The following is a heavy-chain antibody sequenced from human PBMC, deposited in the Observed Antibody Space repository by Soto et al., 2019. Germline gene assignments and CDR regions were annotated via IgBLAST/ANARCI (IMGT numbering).Heavy chain of an antibody. D-gene: IGHD2-21*02. CDR3: ARGTRLTLGEGGGDGTLDY. CDR1: GFTFSSYG. V-gene: IGHV3-33*01. J-gene: IGHJ4*02. Sequence: GGSLRLSCAASGFTFSSYGMHWVRQAPGKGLEWVAVIWYDESSKYYADSVKGRFTISRDNSKNTLYLQMNSLRAEDKAVYYCARGTRLTLGEGGGDGTLDYWGQGTLVTVSS. CDR2: IWYDESSK.